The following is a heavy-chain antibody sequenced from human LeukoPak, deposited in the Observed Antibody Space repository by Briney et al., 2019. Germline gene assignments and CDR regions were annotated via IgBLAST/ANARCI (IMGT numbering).Heavy chain of an antibody. CDR2: IYYSGST. D-gene: IGHD3-3*01. V-gene: IGHV4-59*08. Sequence: TSGTLSLTCTVSGGSISSYYWSWIRQPPGEGLEWIGYIYYSGSTNYNPSLKSRVTISVDTSKNQFSLKLSSVTAADTAVYYCARSGGPQYYDFWSGYPRSPGHFDYWGQGTLVTVSS. CDR1: GGSISSYY. CDR3: ARSGGPQYYDFWSGYPRSPGHFDY. J-gene: IGHJ4*02.